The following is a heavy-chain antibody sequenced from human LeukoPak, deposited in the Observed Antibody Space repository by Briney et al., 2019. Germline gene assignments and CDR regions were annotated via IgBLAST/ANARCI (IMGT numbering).Heavy chain of an antibody. D-gene: IGHD6-13*01. Sequence: PGGSLRLSCAASGFTFSSYSMNWVRQAPGKGLEWVTFIWYDGSYKYYADSVKGRFTISRDNSESTLYLQMNSLRPEDTAVYYCAKNHYTYSSSWSLDYWGQGTLVTVSS. CDR3: AKNHYTYSSSWSLDY. CDR1: GFTFSSYS. V-gene: IGHV3-30*02. J-gene: IGHJ4*02. CDR2: IWYDGSYK.